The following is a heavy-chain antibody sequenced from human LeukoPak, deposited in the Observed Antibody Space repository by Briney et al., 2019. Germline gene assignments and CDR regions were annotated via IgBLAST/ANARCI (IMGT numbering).Heavy chain of an antibody. D-gene: IGHD6-19*01. V-gene: IGHV4-61*01. CDR1: GGSVSSGSYY. Sequence: SETLSLTCTVSGGSVSSGSYYWSWIRQPPGNGLEWIGYIYYSGSTNYNPSLKSRVTISVDTSKNQFSLKLSSVTAADTAVYYCARGASVAGTSRYGLGFDYWGQGTLVTVSS. J-gene: IGHJ4*02. CDR2: IYYSGST. CDR3: ARGASVAGTSRYGLGFDY.